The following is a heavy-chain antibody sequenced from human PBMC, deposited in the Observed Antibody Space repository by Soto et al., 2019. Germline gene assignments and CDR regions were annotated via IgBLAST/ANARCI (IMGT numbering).Heavy chain of an antibody. CDR1: GFTFSSYA. D-gene: IGHD3-22*01. J-gene: IGHJ1*01. CDR3: AKDEVIGAPGAEYFQY. V-gene: IGHV3-23*01. CDR2: ISGSGDT. Sequence: GGSLRLSCAASGFTFSSYAMSWVHQAPGKGLQWVSSISGSGDTYYADSVKGHFTISRDNSKNTVYLQLNSLRTEDTAVYYCAKDEVIGAPGAEYFQYWGQGTLVTVSS.